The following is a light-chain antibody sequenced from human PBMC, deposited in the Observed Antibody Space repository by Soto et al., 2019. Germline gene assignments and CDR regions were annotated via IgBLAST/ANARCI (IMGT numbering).Light chain of an antibody. V-gene: IGLV2-8*01. CDR2: EVS. Sequence: QSVLTQPPSASGSPGQSVTISCTGTSSDVGDFNYVSWYQQHPGKAPKLMIYEVSKRPSGVPDRFSGSKSGNTASLTVSGLQAEDEADYCCSSYAGSNILMFGGGTKLTVL. CDR3: SSYAGSNILM. CDR1: SSDVGDFNY. J-gene: IGLJ3*02.